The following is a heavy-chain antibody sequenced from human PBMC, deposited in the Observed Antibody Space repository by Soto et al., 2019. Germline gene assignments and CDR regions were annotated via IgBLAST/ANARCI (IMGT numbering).Heavy chain of an antibody. D-gene: IGHD3-10*01. CDR3: ARVHYGSGSYPQDDT. CDR1: GYTFTSYY. V-gene: IGHV1-46*01. Sequence: ASVKVSCKASGYTFTSYYMHWVRQAPGQGLEWMGIINPSGGSTSYAQKFQGRVTMTRDTSTSTVYMELSSLRSEDTAVYYCARVHYGSGSYPQDDTWGQGTLVTVSS. CDR2: INPSGGST. J-gene: IGHJ5*02.